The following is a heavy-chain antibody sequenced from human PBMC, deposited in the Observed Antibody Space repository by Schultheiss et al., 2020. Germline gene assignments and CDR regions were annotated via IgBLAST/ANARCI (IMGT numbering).Heavy chain of an antibody. CDR3: ARSFKSYSSDWYWFDP. CDR2: IYYSGST. Sequence: SQTLSLTCSVSGGSISSSRHYWGWIRQPPGKGLEWIGSIYYSGSTNYNPSLKSRVTISVDTSKNQFSLKLSSVTAADTAVYYCARSFKSYSSDWYWFDPWGQGTLVTVSS. D-gene: IGHD6-19*01. V-gene: IGHV4-39*07. CDR1: GGSISSSRHY. J-gene: IGHJ5*02.